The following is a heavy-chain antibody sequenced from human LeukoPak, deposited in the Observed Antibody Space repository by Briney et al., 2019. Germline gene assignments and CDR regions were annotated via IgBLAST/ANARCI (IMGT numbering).Heavy chain of an antibody. Sequence: GGSLRLSCAASASTFSSYAMSWVRQAPGKGLEWVSAISGSGGSTYYEDSVKGRFTISRDNSKNTLYLQMNSRRAEDTAVYHCAKGEVRAAAGSGFDYWGQGTLVTVSS. V-gene: IGHV3-23*01. CDR2: ISGSGGST. D-gene: IGHD6-13*01. J-gene: IGHJ4*02. CDR3: AKGEVRAAAGSGFDY. CDR1: ASTFSSYA.